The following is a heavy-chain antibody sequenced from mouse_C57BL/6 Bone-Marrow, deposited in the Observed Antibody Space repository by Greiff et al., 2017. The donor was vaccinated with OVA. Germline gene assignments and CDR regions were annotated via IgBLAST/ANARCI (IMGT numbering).Heavy chain of an antibody. Sequence: VQLQQSGPELVKPGASVKISCKASGYSFTGYYMNWVKQSPEKSLEWIGEINPSTGGTTYNKKFKAKATLTVDKSSSTAYMQLKSLTSEDSAVYYCSRSLITTVAFHWGQGTLVTVSA. J-gene: IGHJ3*01. V-gene: IGHV1-42*01. CDR1: GYSFTGYY. D-gene: IGHD1-1*01. CDR2: INPSTGGT. CDR3: SRSLITTVAFH.